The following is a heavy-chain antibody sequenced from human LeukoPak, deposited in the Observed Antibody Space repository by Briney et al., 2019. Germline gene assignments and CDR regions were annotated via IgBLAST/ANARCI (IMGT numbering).Heavy chain of an antibody. CDR1: GFTFSSYA. V-gene: IGHV3-23*01. D-gene: IGHD4-23*01. CDR2: ISGSGGST. J-gene: IGHJ6*03. CDR3: AKPVAPYYYYYMDV. Sequence: GGSLRLSCAASGFTFSSYAMSWVRQAPGKGLEWVSAISGSGGSTYYADSVKGRFTISRDNSKNTLYLQMNSLRAEDTAVYYCAKPVAPYYYYYMDVWGKGTTVTVSS.